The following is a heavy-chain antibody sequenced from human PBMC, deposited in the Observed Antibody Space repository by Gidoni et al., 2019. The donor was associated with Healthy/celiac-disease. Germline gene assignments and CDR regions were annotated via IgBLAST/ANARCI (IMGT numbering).Heavy chain of an antibody. D-gene: IGHD6-6*01. CDR1: GFTSDDYA. Sequence: EVQLVESGGGLVQPGRSLRLSCAASGFTSDDYAMHWVRHAPGKGLEWVSGISWNSGSIGYADSVKGRFTISRDNAKNSLYLQMNSLRAEDTALYYCAKDTSSSSSLFDYWGQGTLVTVSS. J-gene: IGHJ4*02. CDR3: AKDTSSSSSLFDY. CDR2: ISWNSGSI. V-gene: IGHV3-9*02.